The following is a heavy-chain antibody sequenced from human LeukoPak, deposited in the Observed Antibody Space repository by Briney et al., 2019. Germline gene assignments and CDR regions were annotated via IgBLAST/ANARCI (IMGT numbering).Heavy chain of an antibody. J-gene: IGHJ4*02. D-gene: IGHD3-16*01. CDR1: GGSFSGYY. Sequence: SETLSLTCAVYGGSFSGYYWNWIRQPPGKGLEWIGEINHSGSTNYNPSLKSRVTISVDTSKNQFSLKLSSVTAADTAVFYCARALGTSFDYWGQGTLVTVSS. CDR2: INHSGST. V-gene: IGHV4-34*01. CDR3: ARALGTSFDY.